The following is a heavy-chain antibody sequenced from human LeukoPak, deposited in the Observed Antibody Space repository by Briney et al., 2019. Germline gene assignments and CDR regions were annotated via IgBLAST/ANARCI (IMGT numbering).Heavy chain of an antibody. V-gene: IGHV3-30-3*01. CDR1: GFTFSSYA. CDR3: ARDSYGLDY. CDR2: ISYDGSNK. Sequence: GGSLRLSCAASGFTFSSYAMHWVCQAPGKGLEWVAVISYDGSNKYYADSVKGRFTISRDNSKNTLYLQMNSLRAEDTAVYYCARDSYGLDYWGQGTLVTVSS. D-gene: IGHD5-18*01. J-gene: IGHJ4*02.